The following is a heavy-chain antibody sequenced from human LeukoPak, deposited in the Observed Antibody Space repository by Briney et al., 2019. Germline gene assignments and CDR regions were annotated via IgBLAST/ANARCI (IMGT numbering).Heavy chain of an antibody. Sequence: GGSLRLSCAASGFTFASYAMYWVRQAPGRGLEWVASISYDGRDKYYVDSVKGRFFISKDSSMSTLYLDMNSLRPEDTALYYCVRDLYSRSPYFDVWGQGTVDTVSS. CDR3: VRDLYSRSPYFDV. J-gene: IGHJ4*02. CDR1: GFTFASYA. CDR2: ISYDGRDK. D-gene: IGHD2-21*01. V-gene: IGHV3-30*03.